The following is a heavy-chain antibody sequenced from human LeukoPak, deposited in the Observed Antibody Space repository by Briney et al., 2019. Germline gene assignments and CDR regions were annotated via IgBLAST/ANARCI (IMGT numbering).Heavy chain of an antibody. CDR1: GYTFSSYS. D-gene: IGHD6-13*01. CDR2: ISSSSSYI. V-gene: IGHV3-21*01. Sequence: PGGSLRLSCAASGYTFSSYSMNWVRQAPGKGLEWVSSISSSSSYIYYADSVKGRFTISRDNAKNSLYLQMNSLRAEDTAVYYCARVIAAATIDYWGQGTLVTVSS. CDR3: ARVIAAATIDY. J-gene: IGHJ4*02.